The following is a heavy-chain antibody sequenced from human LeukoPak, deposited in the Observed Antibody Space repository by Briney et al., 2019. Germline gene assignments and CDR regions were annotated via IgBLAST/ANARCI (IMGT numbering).Heavy chain of an antibody. V-gene: IGHV4-59*08. J-gene: IGHJ3*02. D-gene: IGHD3-22*01. CDR2: IYYSGST. CDR3: ARHFKYYYDSSGYPRDAFDI. CDR1: GGSISPYY. Sequence: SETLSLTCTVSGGSISPYYWSWIRQSPGKGLVWIGYIYYSGSTNYNPSLKSRVTISVDMSKNQFSLKLSSVTAADTALYYCARHFKYYYDSSGYPRDAFDIWGQGTMVTVSS.